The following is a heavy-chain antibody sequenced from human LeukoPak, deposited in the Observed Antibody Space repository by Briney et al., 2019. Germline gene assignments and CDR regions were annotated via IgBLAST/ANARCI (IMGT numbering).Heavy chain of an antibody. Sequence: GGSLRLSCAASGFTFSSYAMSWVRQAPGKGLEWVSSISSSSSYIYYADSVKGRFTISRDNAKNSLYLQMNSLRAEDTAVYYCARDRSYSNSMDVWGQGTTVTVSS. D-gene: IGHD4-11*01. V-gene: IGHV3-21*01. CDR1: GFTFSSYA. CDR3: ARDRSYSNSMDV. J-gene: IGHJ6*02. CDR2: ISSSSSYI.